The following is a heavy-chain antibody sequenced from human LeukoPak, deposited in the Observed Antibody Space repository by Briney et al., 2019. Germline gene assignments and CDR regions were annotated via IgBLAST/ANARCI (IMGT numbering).Heavy chain of an antibody. Sequence: GGSLRLSCAASGFTFDDHGMSWVRQAPGKGLEWVSGINWNGGSTGYADSVKGRFTISRDNAKNSLYLQMNSLRAEDTAVYYCAKKLLTVTTWGFDYWGQGTLVTVSS. J-gene: IGHJ4*02. D-gene: IGHD4-11*01. CDR3: AKKLLTVTTWGFDY. V-gene: IGHV3-20*04. CDR2: INWNGGST. CDR1: GFTFDDHG.